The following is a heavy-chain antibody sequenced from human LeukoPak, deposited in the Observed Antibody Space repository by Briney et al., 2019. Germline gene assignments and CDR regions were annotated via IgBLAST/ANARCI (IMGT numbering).Heavy chain of an antibody. CDR2: ISWNSGSI. CDR3: AKDNRRHYTSGPNPDSLH. V-gene: IGHV3-9*01. CDR1: GFIFNNYA. D-gene: IGHD6-19*01. Sequence: GGSLRLSCAASGFIFNNYAMHWVRQPPGKGLEWVSGISWNSGSIDYADSVKGRFTISRDNAKNSLYLQMNSLRVEDTAFYYCAKDNRRHYTSGPNPDSLHWGQGALVTVSS. J-gene: IGHJ4*02.